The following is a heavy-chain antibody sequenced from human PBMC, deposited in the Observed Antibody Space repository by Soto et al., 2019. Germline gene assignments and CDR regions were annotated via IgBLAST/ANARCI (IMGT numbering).Heavy chain of an antibody. CDR1: GFDLNYYS. V-gene: IGHV3-21*01. CDR2: ISPRSDDI. D-gene: IGHD5-12*01. Sequence: EVQLVESGGDLVRPGGSLRLSCAASGFDLNYYSMNWVRQAPAKGLEWVSSISPRSDDIYYADSVKGRFTISRDNAKNSVYLQMNSHRDEDTAVYYCARPRGPRGYDLIDYWGQGTLVIVSS. J-gene: IGHJ4*02. CDR3: ARPRGPRGYDLIDY.